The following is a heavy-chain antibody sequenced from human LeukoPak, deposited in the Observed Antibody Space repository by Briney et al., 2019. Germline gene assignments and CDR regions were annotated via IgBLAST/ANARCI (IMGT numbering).Heavy chain of an antibody. V-gene: IGHV3-21*01. CDR3: ARDLTGTTRKPFDY. D-gene: IGHD1-7*01. CDR1: GFTFSNNG. J-gene: IGHJ4*02. CDR2: ISSSSSYI. Sequence: GGSLRLSCAASGFTFSNNGMTWVRQAPGKGLEWVSSISSSSSYIYYADSVKGRFTVSRDNAKNSLYLQMNSLRAEDTAVYYCARDLTGTTRKPFDYWGQGTLVTVST.